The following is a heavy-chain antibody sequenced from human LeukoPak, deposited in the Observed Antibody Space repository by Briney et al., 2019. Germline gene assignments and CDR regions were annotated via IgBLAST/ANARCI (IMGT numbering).Heavy chain of an antibody. CDR3: ARVSGYDWESFYDY. V-gene: IGHV4-59*01. CDR2: IYYSGST. D-gene: IGHD5-12*01. CDR1: GGSISSYY. Sequence: SETLSLTWTVSGGSISSYYWSWIRQPPGKGLEWIGYIYYSGSTNYNPSLKSRVTISVDTSKNQFSLKLRSVTAADTAVYYCARVSGYDWESFYDYWGQGTLVTVSS. J-gene: IGHJ4*02.